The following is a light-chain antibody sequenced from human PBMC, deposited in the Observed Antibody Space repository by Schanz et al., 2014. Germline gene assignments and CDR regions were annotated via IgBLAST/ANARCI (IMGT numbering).Light chain of an antibody. CDR3: SAYVQGRNFVA. CDR1: SSDVGGYNY. CDR2: DVS. J-gene: IGLJ2*01. V-gene: IGLV2-14*01. Sequence: QSALTQPASVSGSPGQSITISCTGTSSDVGGYNYVSWYQQHPGKAPKLMIYDVSKRPSGVPDRFSGSKSANTASLTISGLQAEDEADYYCSAYVQGRNFVAFGGGTKLTVV.